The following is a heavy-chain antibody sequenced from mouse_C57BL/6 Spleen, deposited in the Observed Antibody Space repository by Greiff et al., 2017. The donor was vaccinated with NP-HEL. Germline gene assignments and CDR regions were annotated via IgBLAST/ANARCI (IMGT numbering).Heavy chain of an antibody. V-gene: IGHV5-4*01. CDR1: GFTFSSYA. Sequence: EVQLVESGGGLVKPGGSLKLSCAASGFTFSSYAMSWVRQTPEKRLEWVATISDGGSYTYYTDNVKGRFTISRDNAKNNLYLQMSHLKSEDTSMYYCARGDDYDYFDYWGQGTTLTVAS. D-gene: IGHD2-4*01. J-gene: IGHJ2*01. CDR2: ISDGGSYT. CDR3: ARGDDYDYFDY.